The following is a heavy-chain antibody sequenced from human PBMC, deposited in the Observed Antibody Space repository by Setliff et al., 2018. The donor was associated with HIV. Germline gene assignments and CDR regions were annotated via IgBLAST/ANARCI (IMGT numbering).Heavy chain of an antibody. CDR1: GGSFTDIGGSFTDYY. J-gene: IGHJ4*02. CDR3: ARQRGLRGYYGSNSLYYFDS. V-gene: IGHV4-34*01. CDR2: INHSGST. D-gene: IGHD3-10*01. Sequence: PSETLSLTCAVFGGSFTDIGGSFTDYYWIWIRQPPGKGLEWIGEINHSGSTHYNPSLKSRAAISVDSSKNQFSLKLSSVTAADTAVYYCARQRGLRGYYGSNSLYYFDSWGQGTLVTVSS.